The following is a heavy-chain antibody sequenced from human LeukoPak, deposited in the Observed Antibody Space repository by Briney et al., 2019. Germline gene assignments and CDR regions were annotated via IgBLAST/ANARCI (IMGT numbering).Heavy chain of an antibody. CDR1: GGSISSNSYY. J-gene: IGHJ5*02. CDR2: IYYSGST. CDR3: ARLGSSGYYSRAAFDP. V-gene: IGHV4-39*07. D-gene: IGHD3-22*01. Sequence: SETLSLTCAVSGGSISSNSYYWGWIRQPPGKGLEWIGSIYYSGSTYYNPSLKSRVTISVDTSKNQFSLKLSSVTAADTAVYYCARLGSSGYYSRAAFDPWGQGTLVTVSS.